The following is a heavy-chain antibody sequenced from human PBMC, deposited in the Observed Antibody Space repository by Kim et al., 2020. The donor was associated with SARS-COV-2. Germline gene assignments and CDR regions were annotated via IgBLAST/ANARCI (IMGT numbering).Heavy chain of an antibody. V-gene: IGHV1-18*01. CDR1: GYTFTSYG. J-gene: IGHJ4*02. Sequence: ASVKVSCKASGYTFTSYGISWVRQAPGQGLEWMGWISAYNGNTNYAQKLQGRVTMTTDTSTSTAYMELRSLRSDDTAVYYCAVHNYDILTGSLGYFDYWGQGTLVTVSS. CDR2: ISAYNGNT. D-gene: IGHD3-9*01. CDR3: AVHNYDILTGSLGYFDY.